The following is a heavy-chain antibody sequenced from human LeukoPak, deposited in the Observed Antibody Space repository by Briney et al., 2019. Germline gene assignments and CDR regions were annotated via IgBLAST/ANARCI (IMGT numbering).Heavy chain of an antibody. D-gene: IGHD1-26*01. J-gene: IGHJ4*02. CDR1: GFTFSNAW. CDR2: IYYSGST. V-gene: IGHV4-38-2*01. CDR3: ARTGGSYSMDFDY. Sequence: GSLRLSCAASGFTFSNAWMSWVRQAPGKGLEWIGSIYYSGSTYYNPSLKSRVTISVDTSKNQFSLKLSSVTAADTAVYYCARTGGSYSMDFDYWGQGTLVTVSS.